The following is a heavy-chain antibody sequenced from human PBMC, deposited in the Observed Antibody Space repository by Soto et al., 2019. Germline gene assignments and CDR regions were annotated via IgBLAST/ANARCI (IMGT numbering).Heavy chain of an antibody. D-gene: IGHD4-17*01. J-gene: IGHJ4*02. CDR2: ISSRTHGGTT. CDR3: TRDKRHGDSVFGY. Sequence: EVQLVESGGGLVQPGRSLRLSCTASGFNFADYAMSWFRQAPGKGLEWVGFISSRTHGGTTENAASLKGRFTISRDDSKSVAYLQMNTLKTEDTAVYFCTRDKRHGDSVFGYWGQGTLVTVSS. V-gene: IGHV3-49*03. CDR1: GFNFADYA.